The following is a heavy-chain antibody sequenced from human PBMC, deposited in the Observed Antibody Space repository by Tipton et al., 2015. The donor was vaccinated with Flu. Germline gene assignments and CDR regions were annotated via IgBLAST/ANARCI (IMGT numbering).Heavy chain of an antibody. CDR1: GGSFTDHY. V-gene: IGHV4-34*01. CDR3: ARAQHYDSSAYYYYYMDV. J-gene: IGHJ6*03. D-gene: IGHD3-22*01. CDR2: INHGGTT. Sequence: TLSLTCAVYGGSFTDHYWSWIRQSPGKGLEWIGEINHGGTTSYNPSLRSRLSISVDRTKNQFSLKLGSVTAADTAVYFCARAQHYDSSAYYYYYMDVWGEGTTVTVSS.